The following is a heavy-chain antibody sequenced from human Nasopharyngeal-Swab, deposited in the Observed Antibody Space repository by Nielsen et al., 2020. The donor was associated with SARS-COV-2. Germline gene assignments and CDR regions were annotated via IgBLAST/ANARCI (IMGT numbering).Heavy chain of an antibody. CDR1: GFTFDDYA. D-gene: IGHD5-12*01. J-gene: IGHJ5*02. CDR2: ISWDRGSI. CDR3: AKEAIGDGGNDSNWFDP. V-gene: IGHV3-9*01. Sequence: GGSLRLSCAASGFTFDDYAMHWVRQAPGKGLEWVSGISWDRGSISYADSVKGRFTISRDNAKDSLYVQMNSLRAEDTALYYCAKEAIGDGGNDSNWFDPWGQGTLVTVSS.